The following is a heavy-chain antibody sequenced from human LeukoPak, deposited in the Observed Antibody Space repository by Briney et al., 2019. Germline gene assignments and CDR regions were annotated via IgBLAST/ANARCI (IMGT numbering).Heavy chain of an antibody. CDR2: IYYSGST. Sequence: SETLSLTCTVSGGSISSSSYYWGWIRQPPGKGLEWIGSIYYSGSTYYNPSLKSRVTISVDTSKNQFSLKLSSVTAADTAVYYCARQRYDSSGYYWFDPWGQGTLVTVSS. CDR3: ARQRYDSSGYYWFDP. J-gene: IGHJ5*02. D-gene: IGHD3-22*01. V-gene: IGHV4-39*01. CDR1: GGSISSSSYY.